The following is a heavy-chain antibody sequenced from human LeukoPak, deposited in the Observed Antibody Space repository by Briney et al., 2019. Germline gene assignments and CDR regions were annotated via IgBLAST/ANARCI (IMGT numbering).Heavy chain of an antibody. CDR3: ATGPYYYDSIRYHSFDAYNI. D-gene: IGHD3-22*01. CDR1: GFTFSSYA. J-gene: IGHJ3*02. Sequence: GGSMRLSCAASGFTFSSYAMSWVRKARGKGLELASVLYSVGSTYYADSVKGRFTISRDNSKNTLYLQMNSLKAEDTAVYYCATGPYYYDSIRYHSFDAYNIFGQGTRVTVSS. V-gene: IGHV3-53*01. CDR2: LYSVGST.